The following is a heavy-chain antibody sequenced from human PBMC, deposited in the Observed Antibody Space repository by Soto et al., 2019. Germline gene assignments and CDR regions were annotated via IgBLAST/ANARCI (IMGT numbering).Heavy chain of an antibody. D-gene: IGHD3-22*01. J-gene: IGHJ4*02. CDR2: IWYDGSYK. Sequence: QVQLVESGGGVVQPGRSLRLSCAASGFTFSTYGIHWVRQAPGKGLEGVSVIWYDGSYKFYADSVKGRFTISRDNSKNTLFLQMNSLRAEDTAVYYCARARYYDSSGYYSAFDYWGQGTLVTVSS. V-gene: IGHV3-33*01. CDR1: GFTFSTYG. CDR3: ARARYYDSSGYYSAFDY.